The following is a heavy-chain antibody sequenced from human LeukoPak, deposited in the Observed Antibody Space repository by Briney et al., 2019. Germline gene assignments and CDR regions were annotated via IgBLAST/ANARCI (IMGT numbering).Heavy chain of an antibody. V-gene: IGHV3-20*04. D-gene: IGHD3-22*01. CDR1: GFTLDDYA. Sequence: GGSLRLSCAASGFTLDDYAMHWVRQAPGKGLEWVSGINWNGGSTGYADSVKGRFTISRDNAKNSLYLQMNSLRAEDTALYYCARDEADYDSSGYYYFDYWGQGTLVTVSS. CDR3: ARDEADYDSSGYYYFDY. CDR2: INWNGGST. J-gene: IGHJ4*02.